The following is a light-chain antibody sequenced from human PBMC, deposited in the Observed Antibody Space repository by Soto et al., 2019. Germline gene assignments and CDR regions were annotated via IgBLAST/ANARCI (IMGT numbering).Light chain of an antibody. V-gene: IGKV3-15*01. CDR3: QQYHSWPA. CDR2: GAA. J-gene: IGKJ1*01. Sequence: IVMTQSPATLSVSPGERVTLSCRASQSVFSSLAWYQQKPGQAPRLLIYGAATRATSVPARFSGSGSGTEFTLTITSLQSEDFALYYCQQYHSWPAFGRGTKVDIK. CDR1: QSVFSS.